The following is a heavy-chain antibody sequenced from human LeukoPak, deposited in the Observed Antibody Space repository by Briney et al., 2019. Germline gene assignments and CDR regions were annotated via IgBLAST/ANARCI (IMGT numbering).Heavy chain of an antibody. CDR1: GFTFSSYS. J-gene: IGHJ4*02. Sequence: GGSLRLSCEASGFTFSSYSLTWVRQAPGKGLEWVSYISYSSETTSYADSVKGRFTSSRGYAKKSLYLQMNSLRAEDTAVYFCARVARGNYYHFDSWGQRTLVTVSS. CDR2: ISYSSETT. V-gene: IGHV3-48*04. CDR3: ARVARGNYYHFDS. D-gene: IGHD1-26*01.